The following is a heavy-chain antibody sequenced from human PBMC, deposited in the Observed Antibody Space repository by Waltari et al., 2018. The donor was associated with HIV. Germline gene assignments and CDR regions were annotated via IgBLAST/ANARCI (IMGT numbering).Heavy chain of an antibody. CDR2: IYYTGST. CDR1: GGAVGSSGFY. CDR3: ARDRFCNGNGCSPSDAFDV. D-gene: IGHD2-15*01. V-gene: IGHV4-30-2*06. Sequence: QLLLHESGSGLLKPSQTLYITCNVSGGAVGSSGFYWHWIRQSPGKGLAWIGYIYYTGSTYYNPSLKSRVNISLDRSKNQFSLRLSYVSAADTAVYYCARDRFCNGNGCSPSDAFDVWGQGRMVTVSS. J-gene: IGHJ3*01.